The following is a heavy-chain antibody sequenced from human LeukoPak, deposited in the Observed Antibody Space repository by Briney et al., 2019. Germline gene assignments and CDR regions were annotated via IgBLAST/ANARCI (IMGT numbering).Heavy chain of an antibody. J-gene: IGHJ6*02. CDR2: ISAYNGNT. CDR3: ARTPPSPYYYYGMDV. CDR1: GYTFTSYG. V-gene: IGHV1-18*01. Sequence: GASVKVSCKASGYTFTSYGISWVRQAPGQGLEWMGWISAYNGNTNYAQKLQGRVTMTTDTSTSTAYMELRSLRSDDTAVYYCARTPPSPYYYYGMDVWGQGTTVTVS.